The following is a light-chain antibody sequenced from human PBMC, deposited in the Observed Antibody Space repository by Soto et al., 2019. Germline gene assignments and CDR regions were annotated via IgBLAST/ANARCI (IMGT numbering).Light chain of an antibody. V-gene: IGKV3-20*01. CDR1: QSVSSSY. CDR2: GAS. CDR3: QQYGSSPGT. Sequence: EIGLTQSPGTLSLSPGERATLSCRASQSVSSSYLACYQQKPGQAPRLLIYGASSRATGIPDRFSGSGSGTDFTLTISRLEPEDFAVYYCQQYGSSPGTFGQGTKVEIK. J-gene: IGKJ1*01.